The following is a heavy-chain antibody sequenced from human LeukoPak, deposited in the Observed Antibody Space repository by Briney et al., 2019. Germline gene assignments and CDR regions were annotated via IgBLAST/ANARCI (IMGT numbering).Heavy chain of an antibody. CDR3: ARECLVVVPAAMVDGGCWFDP. V-gene: IGHV3-48*01. Sequence: GGSLRLSCAASGFTFSSYSMNWVRQAPGKGLEWVSYISSSSSTIYYADSVKGRFTISRDNAKNSLYLQMNSLRAEDTAVYYCARECLVVVPAAMVDGGCWFDPWGQGTLVTVSS. CDR2: ISSSSSTI. CDR1: GFTFSSYS. D-gene: IGHD2-2*01. J-gene: IGHJ5*02.